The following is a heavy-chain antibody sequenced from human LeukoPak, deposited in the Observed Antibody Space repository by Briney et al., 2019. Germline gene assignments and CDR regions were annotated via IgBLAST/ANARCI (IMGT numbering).Heavy chain of an antibody. Sequence: GGSLRLSCAASGFTFSSYAMSWVRQAPGKGLEWVSAITATSSSTYDAVSVQGRFTISRDNSKNTLFLQMNSLRPEDTAIYYCARLFDSGTYNNFFHYWGQGTLVTVSS. J-gene: IGHJ4*02. D-gene: IGHD3-10*01. CDR2: ITATSSST. V-gene: IGHV3-23*01. CDR3: ARLFDSGTYNNFFHY. CDR1: GFTFSSYA.